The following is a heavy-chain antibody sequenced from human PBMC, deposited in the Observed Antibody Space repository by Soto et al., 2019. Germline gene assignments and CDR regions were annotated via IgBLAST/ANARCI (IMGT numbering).Heavy chain of an antibody. J-gene: IGHJ3*02. CDR2: IWYDGSNK. D-gene: IGHD2-15*01. CDR3: ARDLVAVGRGGDGLDI. CDR1: GFTFRSYG. Sequence: QVQLVESGGGVVQPGRSLRLSCAASGFTFRSYGMHWVRQAPGKGLEWVAVIWYDGSNKYYAESVKGRFTISRDNSKNTVYLQMDSLRAEDTAVYYCARDLVAVGRGGDGLDIWGQGTMVTVSS. V-gene: IGHV3-33*01.